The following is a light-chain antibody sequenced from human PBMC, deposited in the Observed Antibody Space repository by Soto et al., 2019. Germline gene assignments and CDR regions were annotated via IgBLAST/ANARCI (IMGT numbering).Light chain of an antibody. CDR1: QSVSSSY. V-gene: IGKV3-20*01. J-gene: IGKJ3*01. CDR2: GAS. CDR3: QQYCSAR. Sequence: EIVLTQSPGTLSLSPGERATLSCRASQSVSSSYLAWYQQKPGQDPRLLIYGASSRATGIPDRFSGSGSGTDFTLTISRLEPEDFVVYCCQQYCSARFGPVPKVDIK.